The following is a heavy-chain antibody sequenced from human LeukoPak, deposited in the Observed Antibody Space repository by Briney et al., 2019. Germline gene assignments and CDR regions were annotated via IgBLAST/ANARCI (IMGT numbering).Heavy chain of an antibody. J-gene: IGHJ4*02. CDR3: ARAPHYYDSSFFDY. D-gene: IGHD3-22*01. CDR2: IIPILGIA. V-gene: IGHV1-69*02. Sequence: SVKVSCKASGGTFSSYTISWERQAPGQGLEWMGRIIPILGIANYAQKFQGRVTITADKSTSTAYMELSSLRSEETALYYCARAPHYYDSSFFDYWGQRTLVTVSS. CDR1: GGTFSSYT.